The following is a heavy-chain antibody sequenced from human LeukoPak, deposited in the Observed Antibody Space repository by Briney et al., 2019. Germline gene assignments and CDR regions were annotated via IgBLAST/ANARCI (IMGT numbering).Heavy chain of an antibody. V-gene: IGHV1-18*01. CDR2: IITYNGNT. J-gene: IGHJ5*02. D-gene: IGHD6-19*01. Sequence: ASEKVSGKASGYSFTSYGISWVREAPGQGLERRGWIITYNGNTNYAQKLQGRVTMPTDTSASTASMELRSLRFDHTAVYYCARDRAAVAPDHWFDPRGQGTLVTVSS. CDR1: GYSFTSYG. CDR3: ARDRAAVAPDHWFDP.